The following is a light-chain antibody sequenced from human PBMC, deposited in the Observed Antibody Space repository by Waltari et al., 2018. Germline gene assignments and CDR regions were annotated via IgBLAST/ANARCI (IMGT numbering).Light chain of an antibody. CDR1: VLAEKY. CDR3: HAAADNNWF. Sequence: YDLAQPFSVSVSPGQTATITCSGDVLAEKYVRWFQQRPGQAPTLLLYKDTERPSGIPERFSGSSSVSTVTLTIRGALLEDEADYHCHAAADNNWFFGGGTKLTVL. V-gene: IGLV3-27*01. J-gene: IGLJ2*01. CDR2: KDT.